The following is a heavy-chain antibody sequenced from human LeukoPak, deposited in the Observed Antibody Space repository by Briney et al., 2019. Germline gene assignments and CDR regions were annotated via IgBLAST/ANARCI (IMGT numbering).Heavy chain of an antibody. J-gene: IGHJ6*03. CDR1: GFTFSDYY. CDR3: ARDPYSGNYGNYYYYYMDV. CDR2: ISSSGSTI. Sequence: KTGGSLRLSCTASGFTFSDYYMSWIRQAPGKGLEWVSYISSSGSTIYYADSVKGRFTISRDNAKNSLYLQMNSLRAEDTAVYYCARDPYSGNYGNYYYYYMDVWGKGTTVTISS. V-gene: IGHV3-11*04. D-gene: IGHD1-26*01.